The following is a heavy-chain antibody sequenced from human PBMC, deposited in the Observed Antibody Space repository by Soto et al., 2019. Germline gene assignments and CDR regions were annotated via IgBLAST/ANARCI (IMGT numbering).Heavy chain of an antibody. V-gene: IGHV1-69*06. CDR2: LIPIYEEP. Sequence: QVQLVQSGAEVKNPGSSVRVSCKTSGFTFNVYGIHWVRQAPGQGLEWMGGLIPIYEEPNYAQKVQGRVTMTANKSTATVYLELNSLRYEDTAVYFCARVRDPHLDHYGLHVWGQGNTGTVSS. CDR1: GFTFNVYG. J-gene: IGHJ6*02. CDR3: ARVRDPHLDHYGLHV.